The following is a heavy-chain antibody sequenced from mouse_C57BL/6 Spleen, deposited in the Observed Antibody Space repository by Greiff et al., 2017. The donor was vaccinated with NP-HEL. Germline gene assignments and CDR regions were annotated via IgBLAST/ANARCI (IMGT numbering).Heavy chain of an antibody. CDR2: IDPEDGET. D-gene: IGHD2-1*01. Sequence: VQLKESGAELVKPGASVKLSCTASGFNIKDYYMHWVKQRTEQGLEWIGRIDPEDGETKYAPKFQGKATITADTSSNTAYLQLRSLTSEDTAVYYCARSPIYYGNYVGGFDYWGPGTTLTVSS. CDR1: GFNIKDYY. CDR3: ARSPIYYGNYVGGFDY. V-gene: IGHV14-2*01. J-gene: IGHJ2*01.